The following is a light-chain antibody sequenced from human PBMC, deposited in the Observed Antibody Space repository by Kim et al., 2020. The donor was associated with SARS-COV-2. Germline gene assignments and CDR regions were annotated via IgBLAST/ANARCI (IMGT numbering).Light chain of an antibody. J-gene: IGKJ3*01. V-gene: IGKV1-39*01. CDR1: QSISSY. Sequence: ASVGDIVTITCRASQSISSYLNWYQQKPGKAPKLLIYAASSLQSGVPSRFSGSGSGTDFTLTISSLQPEDFATYYCQQSYSTRITFGPGTKVDIK. CDR2: AAS. CDR3: QQSYSTRIT.